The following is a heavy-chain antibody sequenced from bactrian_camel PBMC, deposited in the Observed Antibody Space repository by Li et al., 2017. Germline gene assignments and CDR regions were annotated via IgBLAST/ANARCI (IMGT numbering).Heavy chain of an antibody. Sequence: VQLVESGGGSVQPGGSLRLSCTISGSTFGGPGMDWYGWYRQGSGNECELVSITNSDGSGKTYYADSVKGRFTVSQDNANNTVNLMMNSLKPEDTAMYYCAANFGPYCSGPYLARRANFLGQGTQVTVS. CDR2: TNSDGSGKT. CDR1: GSTFGGPG. D-gene: IGHD2*01. V-gene: IGHV3S40*01. J-gene: IGHJ4*01.